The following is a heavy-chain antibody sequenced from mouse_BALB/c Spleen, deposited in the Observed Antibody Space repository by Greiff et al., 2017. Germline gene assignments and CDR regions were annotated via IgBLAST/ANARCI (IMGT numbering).Heavy chain of an antibody. J-gene: IGHJ1*01. Sequence: QVQLKESGAELARPGASVKLSCKASGYTFTSYWMQWVKQRPGQGLEWIGAIYPGDGDTRYTQKFKGKATLTADKSSSTAYMQLSSLASEDSAVYYCARSGDYGGFDVWGAGTTVTVSS. D-gene: IGHD2-4*01. V-gene: IGHV1-87*01. CDR3: ARSGDYGGFDV. CDR1: GYTFTSYW. CDR2: IYPGDGDT.